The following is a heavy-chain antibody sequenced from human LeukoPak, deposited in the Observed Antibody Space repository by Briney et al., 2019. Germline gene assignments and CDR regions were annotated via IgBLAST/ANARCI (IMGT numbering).Heavy chain of an antibody. CDR2: IYYSGST. J-gene: IGHJ3*02. Sequence: SETLSLTCTVSGGSISSYYWSWIRQPPGKGLEWIGYIYYSGSTNYNPSPKSRVTISVDTSKNQFSLKLSSVTAADTAVYYCARGVNDFTPLNAFDIWGQGTMVTVSS. V-gene: IGHV4-59*01. D-gene: IGHD3-3*01. CDR1: GGSISSYY. CDR3: ARGVNDFTPLNAFDI.